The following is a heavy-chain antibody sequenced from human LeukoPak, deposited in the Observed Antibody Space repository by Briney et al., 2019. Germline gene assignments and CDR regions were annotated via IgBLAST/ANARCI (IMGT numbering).Heavy chain of an antibody. V-gene: IGHV1-2*02. J-gene: IGHJ4*02. D-gene: IGHD6-13*01. CDR2: INPNSGGT. CDR1: GYTFTSYG. Sequence: GASVKVSCKASGYTFTSYGISWVRQAPGQGLEWMGWINPNSGGTNYAQKFQGRVTMTRDTSISTAYMELSRLRSDDTAVYYCASGDELGIAAAGRVWGQGTLVTVSS. CDR3: ASGDELGIAAAGRV.